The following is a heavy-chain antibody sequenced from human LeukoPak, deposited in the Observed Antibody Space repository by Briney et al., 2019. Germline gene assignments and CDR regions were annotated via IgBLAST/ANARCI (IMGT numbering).Heavy chain of an antibody. Sequence: SETLSLTCTVSGGSISSYYWSWIRQPPGKGLEWIGYIYYSGSTNYNPSLKSRVTISVDTSKNQFSLKLSSVTAADTAVYYCARGLWVGDRTFDYWGQGTLVTVSS. J-gene: IGHJ4*02. D-gene: IGHD3-10*01. CDR3: ARGLWVGDRTFDY. V-gene: IGHV4-59*01. CDR1: GGSISSYY. CDR2: IYYSGST.